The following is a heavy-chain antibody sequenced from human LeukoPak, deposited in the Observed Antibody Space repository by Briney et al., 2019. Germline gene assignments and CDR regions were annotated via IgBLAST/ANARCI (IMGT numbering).Heavy chain of an antibody. CDR1: GGTFSSYA. CDR3: ARIRSPHLWFGELLYWHAFDI. J-gene: IGHJ3*02. Sequence: GASVKVSCKASGGTFSSYAISWVRQAPGQGLEWMGRIIPILGIANYAQKFQGRVTITADKSTSTAYMELSSLRSEDTAVYYCARIRSPHLWFGELLYWHAFDIWGQGTMVTVSS. V-gene: IGHV1-69*04. CDR2: IIPILGIA. D-gene: IGHD3-10*01.